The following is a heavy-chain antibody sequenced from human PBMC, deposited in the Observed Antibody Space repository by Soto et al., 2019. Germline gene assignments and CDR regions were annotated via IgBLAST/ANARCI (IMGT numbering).Heavy chain of an antibody. CDR3: ARDRIDFYYYDSSGYPDY. D-gene: IGHD3-22*01. V-gene: IGHV1-46*01. CDR2: INPSGGST. CDR1: GYTFTSYY. J-gene: IGHJ4*02. Sequence: ASVKVSCKASGYTFTSYYMHWVRQAPGQGLEWMGIINPSGGSTSYAQKFQGGVTMTRDTSTSTVYMELSSLRSEDTAVYYCARDRIDFYYYDSSGYPDYWGQGTLVTVSS.